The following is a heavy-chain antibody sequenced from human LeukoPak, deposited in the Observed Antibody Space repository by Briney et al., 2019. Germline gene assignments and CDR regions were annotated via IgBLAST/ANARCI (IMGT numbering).Heavy chain of an antibody. D-gene: IGHD3-22*01. CDR1: GFTFSSYS. J-gene: IGHJ4*02. CDR3: ARVWVGFMIVVAIDY. Sequence: GESLRLSCAASGFTFSSYSMNWVRQAPGKGLEWVSSISSSSSYVYYADSVKGRFTISRDNAKNSLYLQMNSLRAEDTAVYYCARVWVGFMIVVAIDYWGQGTLVTVSS. V-gene: IGHV3-21*01. CDR2: ISSSSSYV.